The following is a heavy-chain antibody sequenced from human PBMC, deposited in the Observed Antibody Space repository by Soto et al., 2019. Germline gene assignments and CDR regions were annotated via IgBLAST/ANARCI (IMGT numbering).Heavy chain of an antibody. CDR1: GFTFSSYW. D-gene: IGHD1-26*01. V-gene: IGHV3-74*01. CDR2: INSDGSST. J-gene: IGHJ2*01. CDR3: PRGGSLNGYFDL. Sequence: EVQLVESGGGLVQPGGSLRLSCAASGFTFSSYWMHWVRQAPGKGLVWVSRINSDGSSTSYADSVKGRFTISRDNAKNPLDLQRNCLRCEDTAVYYCPRGGSLNGYFDLWGRGTLVTVCS.